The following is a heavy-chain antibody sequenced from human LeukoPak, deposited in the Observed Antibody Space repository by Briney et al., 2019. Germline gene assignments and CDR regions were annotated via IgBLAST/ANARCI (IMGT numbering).Heavy chain of an antibody. Sequence: SETLSLTCTVSGGSISSSSYYWGWIRQPPGKGLEWIGRIYTSGSTNYNPSLKSRVTMSVDTSKNQFSLKLSSVTAADTAVYYCARDQYYYDSSGYSQFDYWGQGTLVTVSS. CDR2: IYTSGST. V-gene: IGHV4-39*07. CDR1: GGSISSSSYY. CDR3: ARDQYYYDSSGYSQFDY. D-gene: IGHD3-22*01. J-gene: IGHJ4*02.